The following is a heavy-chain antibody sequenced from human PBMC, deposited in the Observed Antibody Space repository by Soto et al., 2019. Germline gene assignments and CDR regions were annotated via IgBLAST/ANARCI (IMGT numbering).Heavy chain of an antibody. CDR2: INPNSGGT. CDR3: AREANGLIYDSSGYVAFDI. CDR1: GYTFTGYY. V-gene: IGHV1-2*04. Sequence: ASVKVSCKASGYTFTGYYMHWVRQAPGQGLEWMGWINPNSGGTNYAQKFQGWVTMTRDTSISTAYMELSRLRSDDTAVYYCAREANGLIYDSSGYVAFDIWGQGTMVT. J-gene: IGHJ3*02. D-gene: IGHD3-22*01.